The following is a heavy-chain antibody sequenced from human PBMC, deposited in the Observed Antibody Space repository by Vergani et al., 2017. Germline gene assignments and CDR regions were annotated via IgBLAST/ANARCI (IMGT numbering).Heavy chain of an antibody. CDR2: INAGNGNT. Sequence: QVQLVQSGAEVKKPGASVKVSCKASGYTFTSYYMHWVRQAPGQGLEWMGWINAGNGNTKDSQKFQGRVTITRDTSASTAYMELSSLRSEDTAVYYCARGKKTADSSGIAYFFDYWGQGTLVTVSS. J-gene: IGHJ4*02. CDR3: ARGKKTADSSGIAYFFDY. V-gene: IGHV1-3*01. CDR1: GYTFTSYY. D-gene: IGHD3-22*01.